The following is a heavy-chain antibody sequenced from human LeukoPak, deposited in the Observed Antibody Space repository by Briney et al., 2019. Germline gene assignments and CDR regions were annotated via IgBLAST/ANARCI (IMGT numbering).Heavy chain of an antibody. V-gene: IGHV3-74*01. CDR1: GFTFSSYW. Sequence: GGSLRLSCAASGFTFSSYWMHWVRQAPGKGLVWVSRINSDGSSTSYADSVKGRFTISRDNAKNTLYLQMNSLRAEDTAVYYCARYDSSGYYYGDAFDIWGQGTMVTVSS. CDR2: INSDGSST. J-gene: IGHJ3*02. D-gene: IGHD3-22*01. CDR3: ARYDSSGYYYGDAFDI.